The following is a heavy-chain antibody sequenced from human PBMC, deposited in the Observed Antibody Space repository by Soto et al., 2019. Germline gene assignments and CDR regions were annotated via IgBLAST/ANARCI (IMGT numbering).Heavy chain of an antibody. CDR1: GGSFSGYY. D-gene: IGHD5-12*01. J-gene: IGHJ5*02. V-gene: IGHV4-34*01. Sequence: SETLSLTCAVYGGSFSGYYWSWIRQPPGKGLEWIGEINHSGSTNYNPSLKSRVTISVDTSKNQFSLKLSSVTAAETAVYYCARGLVVATMGGWFDPWGQGTLVTVSS. CDR2: INHSGST. CDR3: ARGLVVATMGGWFDP.